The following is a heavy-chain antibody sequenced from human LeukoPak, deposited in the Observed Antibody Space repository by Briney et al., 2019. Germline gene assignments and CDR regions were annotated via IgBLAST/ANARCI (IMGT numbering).Heavy chain of an antibody. CDR2: ISYDGSNK. CDR3: ARDSLSWV. J-gene: IGHJ4*02. D-gene: IGHD1-26*01. CDR1: GFTFSSYA. V-gene: IGHV3-30-3*01. Sequence: GRSLRLSCAASGFTFSSYAMYWVRQAPGKGLEWVAVISYDGSNKYYADSVKGRFTISRDNSKNTLYLQMNSLRAEDTAVYYCARDSLSWVWGQGTLVTASS.